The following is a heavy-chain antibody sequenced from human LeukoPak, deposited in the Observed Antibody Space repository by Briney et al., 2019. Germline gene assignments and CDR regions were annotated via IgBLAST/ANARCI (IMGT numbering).Heavy chain of an antibody. CDR1: GFTFSSYW. J-gene: IGHJ4*02. Sequence: GGSLRLSCAASGFTFSSYWMHWVRQAPGKGLVWVSRINTDGSSTSYADSVKGRFTISRDNAKNTLYLQMNSLRAEDTAVYYCARDMLAFYCSSTSCYLDYWGQGTLVTVSS. CDR3: ARDMLAFYCSSTSCYLDY. V-gene: IGHV3-74*01. D-gene: IGHD2-2*01. CDR2: INTDGSST.